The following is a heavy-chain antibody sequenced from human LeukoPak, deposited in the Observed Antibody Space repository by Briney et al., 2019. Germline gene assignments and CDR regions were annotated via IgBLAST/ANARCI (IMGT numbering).Heavy chain of an antibody. CDR3: AKVGYDSSGYPSDY. CDR2: ISGSGGST. J-gene: IGHJ4*02. V-gene: IGHV3-23*01. D-gene: IGHD3-22*01. CDR1: EFAFSDYY. Sequence: GGSLRLSCAASEFAFSDYYMSWVRQAPGKGLEWVSAISGSGGSTYYADSVKGRFTISRDNSKNTLYLQMNSLRAEDTAVYYCAKVGYDSSGYPSDYWGQGTLVTVSS.